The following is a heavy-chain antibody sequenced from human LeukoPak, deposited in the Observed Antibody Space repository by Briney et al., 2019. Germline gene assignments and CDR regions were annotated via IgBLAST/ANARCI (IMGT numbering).Heavy chain of an antibody. V-gene: IGHV3-23*01. D-gene: IGHD3-22*01. CDR1: GFTFSNYA. J-gene: IGHJ4*02. Sequence: GGSLRLSCAASGFTFSNYAMSWVRQAPGKGLEWVSVISGSGGSTYYADSVEGRFTISRDNSKNTLYLQMNSLRAEDTAVYYCAKEGLLRGAKTFDYWGQGTLVTVSS. CDR2: ISGSGGST. CDR3: AKEGLLRGAKTFDY.